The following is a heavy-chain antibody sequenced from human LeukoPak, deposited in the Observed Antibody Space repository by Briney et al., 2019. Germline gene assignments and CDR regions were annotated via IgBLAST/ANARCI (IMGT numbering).Heavy chain of an antibody. D-gene: IGHD1-26*01. CDR3: AKVVGDPPGAFDI. J-gene: IGHJ3*02. CDR2: ISWNSGSI. V-gene: IGHV3-9*01. Sequence: PGGSLRLSCAASGFTFDDYAMHWVRQAPGKGLEWVSGISWNSGSIGYADSVKGRLTISRDNAKNSLYLQMNSLRAEDTALYYCAKVVGDPPGAFDIWGQGTMVTVSS. CDR1: GFTFDDYA.